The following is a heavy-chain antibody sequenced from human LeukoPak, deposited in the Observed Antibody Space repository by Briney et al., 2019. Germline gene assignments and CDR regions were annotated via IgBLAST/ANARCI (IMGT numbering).Heavy chain of an antibody. CDR2: IYYSGTT. V-gene: IGHV4-39*07. CDR3: ARMYYYDSSGYSLDAFDI. CDR1: GGSISSGSYY. D-gene: IGHD3-22*01. J-gene: IGHJ3*02. Sequence: PSETLSLTCTVSGGSISSGSYYWVWIRQPPGKGLEWIGTIYYSGTTYYNPSLKSRVTISVDTSKNQFSLRLSSVTAADTAVYFCARMYYYDSSGYSLDAFDIWGQGTMVTVSS.